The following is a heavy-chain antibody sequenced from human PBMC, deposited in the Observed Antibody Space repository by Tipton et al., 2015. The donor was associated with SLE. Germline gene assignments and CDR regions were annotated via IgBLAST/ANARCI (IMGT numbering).Heavy chain of an antibody. D-gene: IGHD3-10*01. CDR3: ARGFGPSRWFSL. Sequence: TLSLTCTLSGLSFCRSYWSWIRQPPVKGLEWIGYIYTSGSPNYHPPLTSRVTISVDTSKNQFSLKLSSVTAADTAVYYCARGFGPSRWFSLWGQGALVT. CDR1: GLSFCRSY. V-gene: IGHV4-4*08. CDR2: IYTSGSP. J-gene: IGHJ5*02.